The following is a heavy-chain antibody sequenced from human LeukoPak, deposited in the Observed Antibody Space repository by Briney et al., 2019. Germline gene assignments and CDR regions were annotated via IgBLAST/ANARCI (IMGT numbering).Heavy chain of an antibody. CDR2: VHYNGNT. J-gene: IGHJ4*02. CDR3: VRDTGNFEIDY. V-gene: IGHV4-39*02. Sequence: KSSGTLSLTCSVSGGSIASGSYYWGWVRQSPGKGLDWIGSVHYNGNTYYNPSLNNRVTISADTSMNQFSLRLSPVTAADTAVYFCVRDTGNFEIDYWGQGTLVTVSS. CDR1: GGSIASGSYY. D-gene: IGHD1-7*01.